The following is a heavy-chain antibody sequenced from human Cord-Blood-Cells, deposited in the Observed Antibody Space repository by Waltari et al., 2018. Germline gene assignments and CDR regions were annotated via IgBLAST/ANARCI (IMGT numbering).Heavy chain of an antibody. CDR2: ISSSSSTI. D-gene: IGHD3-10*01. J-gene: IGHJ3*02. CDR3: ARFPSRRGGAFDI. Sequence: EVQLVESGGGLVQPGGSRRLSCAASGFTFSSYSMNWVRQAPGKGLEWVSYISSSSSTIYYADSVKGRFTISRDNAKNSLYLQMNSLRAEDTAVYYCARFPSRRGGAFDIWGQGTMVTVSS. CDR1: GFTFSSYS. V-gene: IGHV3-48*01.